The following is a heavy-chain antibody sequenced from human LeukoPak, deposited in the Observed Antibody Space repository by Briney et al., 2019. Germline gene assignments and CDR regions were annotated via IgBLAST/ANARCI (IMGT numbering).Heavy chain of an antibody. CDR1: GGSFSGYY. J-gene: IGHJ4*02. CDR2: INHSGGT. CDR3: ARFVKYYDFWSGYYSPHFDY. D-gene: IGHD3-3*01. Sequence: KASETLSLTCAVYGGSFSGYYWSWIRQPPGKGLEWIGEINHSGGTNYNPSLKSRVTISVDKSKNQFSLKLSSVTAADTAVYYCARFVKYYDFWSGYYSPHFDYWGQGTLVTVSS. V-gene: IGHV4-34*01.